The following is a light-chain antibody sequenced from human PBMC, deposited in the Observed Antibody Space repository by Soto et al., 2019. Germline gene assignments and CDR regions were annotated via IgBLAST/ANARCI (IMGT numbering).Light chain of an antibody. CDR1: QSVRSD. CDR3: QQYNNWPPIA. J-gene: IGKJ5*01. V-gene: IGKV3-15*01. CDR2: GAS. Sequence: EIVMTQSPVTLSVSLGERATLSCRASQSVRSDLAWYQQTPGQAPRLLIYGASNRATGVPARFSGSGSGTEFTLTISSLQSEDFAVYYCQQYNNWPPIAFGQGTQLEIK.